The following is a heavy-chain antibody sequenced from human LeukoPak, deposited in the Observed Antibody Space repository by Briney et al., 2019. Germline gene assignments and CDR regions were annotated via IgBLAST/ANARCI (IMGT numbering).Heavy chain of an antibody. CDR1: GGFISTYY. V-gene: IGHV4-59*01. CDR2: IYYSGST. CDR3: ARSRGYTYGFDY. Sequence: SGTLSLTCTVPGGFISTYYWNWIRQPPGKGLEWIGYIYYSGSTNYNPSLKSRVTISVDTSRNQFSLRVSSVTAADTAVYYCARSRGYTYGFDYWGQGTLVTVSS. D-gene: IGHD5-18*01. J-gene: IGHJ4*02.